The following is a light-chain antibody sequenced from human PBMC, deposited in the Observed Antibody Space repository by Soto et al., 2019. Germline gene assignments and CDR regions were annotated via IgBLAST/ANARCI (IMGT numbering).Light chain of an antibody. V-gene: IGLV2-11*01. CDR1: SSDVGRYNI. CDR2: DVI. J-gene: IGLJ1*01. Sequence: QSALTQPRSVSGSPGQSVTISCTGTSSDVGRYNIVSWYQQHPDKAPKLMIYDVIKRPSGVPDRFSGSKSGNTASLTIYGLQAEDEADYHCCSYAGSYTHVFGTGTKVTVL. CDR3: CSYAGSYTHV.